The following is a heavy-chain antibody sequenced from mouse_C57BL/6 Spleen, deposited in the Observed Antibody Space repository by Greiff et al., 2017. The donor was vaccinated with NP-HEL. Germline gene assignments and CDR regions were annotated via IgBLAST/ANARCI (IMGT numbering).Heavy chain of an antibody. V-gene: IGHV1-55*01. Sequence: QVQLQQPGAELVKPGASVKMSCTASGYTFTSYWITWVKQRPGQGLEWIGDIYPGSGSTNYNEKFKSKATLTVDTSSSTAYMQLSSLTSEDSAVYDCALYDGYYVGAMDYWGQGTSVTVSS. D-gene: IGHD2-3*01. CDR3: ALYDGYYVGAMDY. CDR1: GYTFTSYW. J-gene: IGHJ4*01. CDR2: IYPGSGST.